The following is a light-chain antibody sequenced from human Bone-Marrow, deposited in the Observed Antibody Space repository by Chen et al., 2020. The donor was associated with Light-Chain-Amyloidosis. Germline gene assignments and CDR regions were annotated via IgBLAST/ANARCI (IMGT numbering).Light chain of an antibody. V-gene: IGLV2-14*01. CDR1: SSDVGGYNH. J-gene: IGLJ1*01. Sequence: QSVLTQPASVSGSPGQSITISCTGTSSDVGGYNHVSWYQHHPGKAPKLMIYEDSNRPSGISNRFSGSKSGNTASLSISGLQAEDEADYYCSSYTSSVSYVFGSGTKVTVL. CDR2: EDS. CDR3: SSYTSSVSYV.